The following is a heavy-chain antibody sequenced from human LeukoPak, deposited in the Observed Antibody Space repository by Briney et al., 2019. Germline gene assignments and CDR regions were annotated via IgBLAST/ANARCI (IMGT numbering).Heavy chain of an antibody. CDR2: IYYSGST. V-gene: IGHV4-59*08. J-gene: IGHJ4*02. CDR3: ARQNSRRRIVVVPAAIPAHFDY. CDR1: GGSISPYY. Sequence: KPSETLSLTCTVSGGSISPYYWIWIRQPPGKGLEWIGYIYYSGSTNYNPSLKSRVTISVDTSKNQFSLKLSSVTAADTAVYYCARQNSRRRIVVVPAAIPAHFDYWGQGTLVTVSS. D-gene: IGHD2-2*01.